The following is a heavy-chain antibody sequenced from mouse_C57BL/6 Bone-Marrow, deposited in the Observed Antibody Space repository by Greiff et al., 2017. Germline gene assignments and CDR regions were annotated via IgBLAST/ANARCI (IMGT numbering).Heavy chain of an antibody. Sequence: QVQLQQPGAELVKPGASVKMSCKASGYTFTSYWITWVKQRPGQGLEWIGDIYPGSGSTNYNEKFKSKATLTRDTSSSTAYMQLSSLTSEDSAVYYCAREGVYDYLDYWGQGTTLTVSS. CDR3: AREGVYDYLDY. V-gene: IGHV1-55*01. CDR2: IYPGSGST. J-gene: IGHJ2*01. D-gene: IGHD2-3*01. CDR1: GYTFTSYW.